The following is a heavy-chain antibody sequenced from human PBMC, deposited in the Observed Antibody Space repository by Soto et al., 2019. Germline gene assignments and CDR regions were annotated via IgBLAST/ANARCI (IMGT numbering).Heavy chain of an antibody. CDR1: GGTFSSYA. D-gene: IGHD3-3*01. CDR2: IIPIFGTA. Sequence: SVKVSCKASGGTFSSYAISWVRQAPGQGLEWMGGIIPIFGTANYAQKFQGRVTITADESTSTAYMELSSLRSEDTAVYYCARESPDRITIFGVVTPPYFDYWGQGTLVTVSS. V-gene: IGHV1-69*13. J-gene: IGHJ4*02. CDR3: ARESPDRITIFGVVTPPYFDY.